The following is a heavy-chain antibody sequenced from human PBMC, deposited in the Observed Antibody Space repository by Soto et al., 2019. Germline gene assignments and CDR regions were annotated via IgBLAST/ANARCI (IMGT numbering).Heavy chain of an antibody. CDR2: ISGSGGST. CDR3: APRLWFGELYY. J-gene: IGHJ4*02. D-gene: IGHD3-10*01. CDR1: GFTFSSYA. Sequence: EVQLLESGGGLVQPGGSLRLSCAASGFTFSSYAMSWVRQAPGKGLEWVSAISGSGGSTYYADSVKGRFTIPSDNSKNTLYLQMNSLRAEDTAVYYWAPRLWFGELYYWGQGTLVTVSS. V-gene: IGHV3-23*01.